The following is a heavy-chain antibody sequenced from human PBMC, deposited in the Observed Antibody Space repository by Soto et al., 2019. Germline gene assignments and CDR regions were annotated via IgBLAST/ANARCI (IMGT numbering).Heavy chain of an antibody. CDR1: GGSFSGYY. D-gene: IGHD6-19*01. V-gene: IGHV4-34*01. Sequence: QVQLQQWGAGLLKPSETLSLTCAVYGGSFSGYYWSWIRQPPGKGLEWIGEINHSGSTNYNPSLKSRVTISVDTSKNQVSLKLSSVTAADTAVYYCARWGSGWYYFDYWGQGTLVTVSS. CDR2: INHSGST. CDR3: ARWGSGWYYFDY. J-gene: IGHJ4*02.